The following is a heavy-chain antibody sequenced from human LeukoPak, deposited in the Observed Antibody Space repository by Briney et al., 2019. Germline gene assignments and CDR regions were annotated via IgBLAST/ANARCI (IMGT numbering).Heavy chain of an antibody. CDR1: GGSISSSSYY. CDR3: APSSNIGELFMGDFDY. CDR2: IYYSGST. Sequence: KSSETLSLTCTVSGGSISSSSYYWGWIRQPPGKGLEWIGSIYYSGSTYYNPSLKSRVTISVDTSKNQFSLKLSSVTAADTAVYYCAPSSNIGELFMGDFDYWGQGTLVTVSS. D-gene: IGHD3-10*01. J-gene: IGHJ4*02. V-gene: IGHV4-39*01.